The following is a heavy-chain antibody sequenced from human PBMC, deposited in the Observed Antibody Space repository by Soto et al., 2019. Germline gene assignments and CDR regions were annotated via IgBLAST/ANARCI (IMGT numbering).Heavy chain of an antibody. J-gene: IGHJ5*02. CDR3: ARVGEGWFDP. V-gene: IGHV1-46*01. CDR2: INPSGGTT. Sequence: QVQLVQSGAEVKKPGASVRFSCKASRYTFINYYMHWVRQAPGQGLEWMGIINPSGGTTSYAQKLRGRGTMTRDTSTSTVYMELSSLSSEDTAVYYCARVGEGWFDPWGQGTLVTVSS. D-gene: IGHD2-21*01. CDR1: RYTFINYY.